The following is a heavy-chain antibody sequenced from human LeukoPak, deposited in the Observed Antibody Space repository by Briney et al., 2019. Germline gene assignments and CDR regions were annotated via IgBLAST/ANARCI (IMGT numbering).Heavy chain of an antibody. V-gene: IGHV3-30*18. CDR1: GFTFSSYG. Sequence: GGSLRLSCAASGFTFSSYGMHWVRQAPGKGLEWVAVISYDGSNKYYADSVKGRFTISRDNSKNTLYLQMNSLRAEDTAVYYCAKDDRDGYNSDYFDYWGQGTLVTVSS. CDR2: ISYDGSNK. J-gene: IGHJ4*02. D-gene: IGHD5-24*01. CDR3: AKDDRDGYNSDYFDY.